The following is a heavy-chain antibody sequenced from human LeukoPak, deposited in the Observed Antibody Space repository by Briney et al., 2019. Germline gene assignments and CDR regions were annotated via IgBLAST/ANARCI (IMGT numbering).Heavy chain of an antibody. CDR3: ARELWLGSSRAFDI. CDR1: AFTFSNYW. J-gene: IGHJ3*02. V-gene: IGHV3-7*01. CDR2: IKHDGSKK. D-gene: IGHD5-12*01. Sequence: GGSLRLSCAASAFTFSNYWMNWVRQAPGKGLEWVANIKHDGSKKLYVDSVRGRFTISRDNAKNSLYLQMKNLRVDDTAVYYCARELWLGSSRAFDIWGQGTMVTVSS.